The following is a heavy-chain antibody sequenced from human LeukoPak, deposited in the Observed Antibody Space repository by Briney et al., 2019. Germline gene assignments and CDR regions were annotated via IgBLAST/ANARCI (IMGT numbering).Heavy chain of an antibody. J-gene: IGHJ2*01. D-gene: IGHD7-27*01. CDR2: IHYTGAT. Sequence: SETLSLTCAVYGGTFRGYYWSWIRQPPGKGREWIGEIHYTGATSYNPSLKSRVTISGDPSKNQVSLRVSSVTAADTAAYYCARGVLGPYYFDLWGRGTLVTVSS. V-gene: IGHV4-34*01. CDR1: GGTFRGYY. CDR3: ARGVLGPYYFDL.